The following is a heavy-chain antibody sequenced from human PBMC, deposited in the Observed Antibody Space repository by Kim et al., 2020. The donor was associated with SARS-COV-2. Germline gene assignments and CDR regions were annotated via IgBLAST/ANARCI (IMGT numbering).Heavy chain of an antibody. CDR1: GYSFTSYW. D-gene: IGHD6-25*01. Sequence: GESLKISCKGSGYSFTSYWIGWVRQIPGKGLEWMGIIYPGDSDTRYSPSFQGQVTISADKSISTAYLQWSSLKASDTAMYYCARRRGGYNSQLGYYYYGMDDWGQGTTITVSS. J-gene: IGHJ6*02. CDR3: ARRRGGYNSQLGYYYYGMDD. V-gene: IGHV5-51*01. CDR2: IYPGDSDT.